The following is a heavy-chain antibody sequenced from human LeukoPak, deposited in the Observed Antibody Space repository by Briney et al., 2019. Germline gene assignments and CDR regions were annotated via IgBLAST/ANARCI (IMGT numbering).Heavy chain of an antibody. J-gene: IGHJ4*02. CDR1: GFAFSTYW. V-gene: IGHV3-74*01. Sequence: GGSLRLSCAASGFAFSTYWMHWVRQAPGKGLVWVSRIRTDGGSTYYADSVKGRFTISRDNSKNTLYLQMNSLRAEDTAVYYCASVGATTSRVYWGQGTLVTVSS. D-gene: IGHD1-26*01. CDR2: IRTDGGST. CDR3: ASVGATTSRVY.